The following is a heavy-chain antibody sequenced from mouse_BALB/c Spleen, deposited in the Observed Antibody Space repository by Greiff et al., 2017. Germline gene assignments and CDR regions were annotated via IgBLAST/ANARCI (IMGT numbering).Heavy chain of an antibody. CDR2: ISSGGSYT. CDR1: GFTFSSYA. CDR3: ARHGITTASYWYFDV. Sequence: VQLKESGGGLVKPGGSLKLSCAASGFTFSSYAMSWVRQTPEKRLEWVATISSGGSYTYYPDSVKGRFTISRDNAKNTLYLQMSSLRSEDTAMYYCARHGITTASYWYFDVWGAGTTVTVSS. D-gene: IGHD1-2*01. J-gene: IGHJ1*01. V-gene: IGHV5-9-3*01.